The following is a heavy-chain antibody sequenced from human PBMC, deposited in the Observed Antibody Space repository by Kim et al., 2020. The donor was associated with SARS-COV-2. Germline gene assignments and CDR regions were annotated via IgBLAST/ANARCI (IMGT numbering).Heavy chain of an antibody. CDR3: ARGWMPDY. J-gene: IGHJ4*02. D-gene: IGHD5-12*01. V-gene: IGHV3-7*04. CDR2: GSLN. Sequence: GSLNDYVDSVKGRFTISRDNAKNSLSLLMNSLRPVDTAVYFCARGWMPDYWGQGTLVTVSS.